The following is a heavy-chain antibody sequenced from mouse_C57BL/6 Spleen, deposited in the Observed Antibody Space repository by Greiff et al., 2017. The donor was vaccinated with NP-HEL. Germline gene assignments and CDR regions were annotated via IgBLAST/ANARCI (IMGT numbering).Heavy chain of an antibody. CDR2: LDPETGGT. CDR3: TSITTVGAY. CDR1: GYTFTDSE. Sequence: QVQLMQSGAELVRPGASVTLSCKASGYTFTDSEMHWVKQTPVHGLAWIVALDPETGGTAYNQKFKGKAILTADKSSSTAYMELRSLTSEDAAVYYCTSITTVGAYWGQGTLVTVSA. V-gene: IGHV1-15*01. J-gene: IGHJ3*01. D-gene: IGHD1-1*01.